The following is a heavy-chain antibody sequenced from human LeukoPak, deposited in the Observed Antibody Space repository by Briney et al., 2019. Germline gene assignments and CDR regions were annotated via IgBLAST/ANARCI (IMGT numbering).Heavy chain of an antibody. V-gene: IGHV3-21*01. Sequence: GGSLRLSCAASGFTFSNYGVSWVRQAPGKGLEWVSSISSSSSYIYYADSVKGRFIISRDNAKNSLYLQMNSLRAEDTAVYYCARSGRGYEDAFDIWGQGTMVIVSS. CDR3: ARSGRGYEDAFDI. CDR1: GFTFSNYG. J-gene: IGHJ3*02. CDR2: ISSSSSYI. D-gene: IGHD5-12*01.